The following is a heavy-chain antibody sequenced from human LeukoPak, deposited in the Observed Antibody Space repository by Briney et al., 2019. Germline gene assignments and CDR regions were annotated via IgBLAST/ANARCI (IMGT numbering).Heavy chain of an antibody. J-gene: IGHJ4*02. Sequence: PSETLSLTCTVSGGSISSSSYYWGWIRQPPGKGLKWSGSIYYSGSTYYNPSLKSRVTISVDTSKNQFSLKLSSVTAADTAVYYCARQYGGGKYYFDYWGQGTLVTVSS. CDR1: GGSISSSSYY. V-gene: IGHV4-39*01. CDR2: IYYSGST. D-gene: IGHD4-23*01. CDR3: ARQYGGGKYYFDY.